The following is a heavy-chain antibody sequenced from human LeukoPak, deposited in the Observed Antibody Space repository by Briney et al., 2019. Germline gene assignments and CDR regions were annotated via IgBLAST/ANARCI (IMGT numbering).Heavy chain of an antibody. CDR1: GFTFTNYW. CDR2: TSSSDAGT. D-gene: IGHD2-21*01. CDR3: AKAPVTSCRGAYCYPFDS. V-gene: IGHV3-23*01. Sequence: GGSLRLSCAASGFTFTNYWMSWVRQAPGKGLEWAAATSSSDAGTYHADSVRGRFTISRDNSKNTLYLQMNSLRAEDAAVYFCAKAPVTSCRGAYCYPFDSWGQGTLVTVSS. J-gene: IGHJ4*02.